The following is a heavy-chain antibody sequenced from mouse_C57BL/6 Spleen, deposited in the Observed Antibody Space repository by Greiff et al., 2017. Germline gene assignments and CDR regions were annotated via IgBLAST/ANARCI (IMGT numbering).Heavy chain of an antibody. CDR3: ASPYDGAMDY. Sequence: VQLQQSGAELVKPGASVKLSCKASGYTFTSYWMHWVKQRPGQGLEWIGMIHPNSGSTNYNEKFKSKATLTEDKSSRTAYMQLSSLTSEDSAVYYCASPYDGAMDYWGQGTSVTVSS. CDR2: IHPNSGST. J-gene: IGHJ4*01. CDR1: GYTFTSYW. D-gene: IGHD2-12*01. V-gene: IGHV1-64*01.